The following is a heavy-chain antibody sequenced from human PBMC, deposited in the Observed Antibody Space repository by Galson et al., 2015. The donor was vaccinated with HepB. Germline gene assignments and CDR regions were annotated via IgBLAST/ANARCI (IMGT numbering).Heavy chain of an antibody. Sequence: LSLTCTVSGGSISSYYWSWIRQPPGRGLEWIGYIYDSGTTNYNPSLKSRVTISVDTSKNQFSLKLTSVTAADTAVYYCARSPMYSSGWFYGMDGWGQGTTVTVSS. CDR3: ARSPMYSSGWFYGMDG. V-gene: IGHV4-59*08. CDR1: GGSISSYY. CDR2: IYDSGTT. D-gene: IGHD6-19*01. J-gene: IGHJ6*02.